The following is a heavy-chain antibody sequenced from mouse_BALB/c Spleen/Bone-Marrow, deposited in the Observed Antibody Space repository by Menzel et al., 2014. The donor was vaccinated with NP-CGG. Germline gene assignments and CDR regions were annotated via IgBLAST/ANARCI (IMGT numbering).Heavy chain of an antibody. Sequence: VQLQQSGAELVKLGASVELSCKTSGYTFTSYWIQWVKQRAGQGLGWIGEVFPGTGTTYYNEKFKGKATLTIDTSSSTAYMQLSSLTPEDSAVYFCASRDSSGYVPDYWGQGTTLTVSS. CDR3: ASRDSSGYVPDY. V-gene: IGHV1S132*01. D-gene: IGHD3-2*01. CDR2: VFPGTGTT. J-gene: IGHJ2*01. CDR1: GYTFTSYW.